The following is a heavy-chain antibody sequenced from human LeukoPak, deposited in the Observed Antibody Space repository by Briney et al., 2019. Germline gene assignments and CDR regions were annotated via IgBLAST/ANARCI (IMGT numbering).Heavy chain of an antibody. CDR3: ARDRDIVVVPAAHFDY. J-gene: IGHJ4*02. CDR2: ISSSSSYI. CDR1: GFTFSSYS. Sequence: PGGSLRLSCAASGFTFSSYSMNWVRQALGKGLEWVSSISSSSSYIYYADSVKGRFTISRDNAKNSLYLQMNSLRAEDTAVYYCARDRDIVVVPAAHFDYWGQGTLVTVPS. D-gene: IGHD2-2*01. V-gene: IGHV3-21*01.